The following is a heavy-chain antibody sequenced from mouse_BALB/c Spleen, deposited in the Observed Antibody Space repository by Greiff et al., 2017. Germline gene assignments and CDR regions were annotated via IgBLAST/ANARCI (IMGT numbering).Heavy chain of an antibody. D-gene: IGHD3-1*01. CDR1: GFTFSSFG. Sequence: EVMLVESGGGLVQPGGSRKLSCAASGFTFSSFGMHWVRQAPEKGLEWVAYISSGSSTIYYADTVKGRFTISRDNPKNTLFLQMTSLRSEDTAMYYCARFPHRGFDVGGAGTTVTVSS. J-gene: IGHJ1*01. CDR2: ISSGSSTI. CDR3: ARFPHRGFDV. V-gene: IGHV5-17*02.